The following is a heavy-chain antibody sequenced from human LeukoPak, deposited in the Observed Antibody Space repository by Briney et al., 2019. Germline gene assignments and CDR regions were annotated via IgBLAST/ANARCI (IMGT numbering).Heavy chain of an antibody. CDR1: GFTLSSYA. CDR2: ISGSGADT. V-gene: IGHV3-23*01. D-gene: IGHD3-10*01. CDR3: AKQLDSGNYYPTGDDY. J-gene: IGHJ4*02. Sequence: TGESLRLSCAASGFTLSSYATSWVRQAPGKGLEWVSAISGSGADTYYADSVKGRFTISRDASKNTLYLQMNSLRDEDTAVYYCAKQLDSGNYYPTGDDYWGQGTLVTVSS.